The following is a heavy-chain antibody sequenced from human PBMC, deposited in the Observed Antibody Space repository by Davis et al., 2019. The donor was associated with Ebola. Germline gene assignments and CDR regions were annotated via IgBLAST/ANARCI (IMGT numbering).Heavy chain of an antibody. CDR3: AKVLLAVAADY. Sequence: GESLKISCAASGFTFSTHAMTWVRQAPGKGLEWVSAISSGGDSTWYADSVKGRFTISRDNAKNTLYLQMNSLRVEDTAVYYCAKVLLAVAADYWGQGTLVTVSS. D-gene: IGHD6-19*01. CDR2: ISSGGDST. CDR1: GFTFSTHA. J-gene: IGHJ4*02. V-gene: IGHV3-23*01.